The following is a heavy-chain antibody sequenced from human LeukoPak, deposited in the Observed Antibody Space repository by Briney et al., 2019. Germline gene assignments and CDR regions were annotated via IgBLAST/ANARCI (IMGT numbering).Heavy chain of an antibody. D-gene: IGHD2-2*01. J-gene: IGHJ6*03. CDR2: INHSGST. CDR1: GGSFSGYY. V-gene: IGHV4-34*01. Sequence: SETLSLTCAVYGGSFSGYYWSWIRQPPGKGLEWIGEINHSGSTNYNPSLKSRVTISVDTSKNQFSLKLTSVTAADTAVYYCARGDVVVIPAARYYYYYLDVWGKGTTVTVSS. CDR3: ARGDVVVIPAARYYYYYLDV.